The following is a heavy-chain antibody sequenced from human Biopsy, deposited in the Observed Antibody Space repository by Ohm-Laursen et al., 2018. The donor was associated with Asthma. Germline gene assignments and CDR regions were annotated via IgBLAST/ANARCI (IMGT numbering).Heavy chain of an antibody. D-gene: IGHD3-10*01. CDR2: ISVYNGNT. CDR3: ARAVDYSHYYGIGV. Sequence: GASVKVSCKTSGYTFNSAGITWVRQAPGQGLEWMGLISVYNGNTKVAQKLQDRVTMITDTSTSTAYMELRSLRSDDTAVYFCARAVDYSHYYGIGVWGQGTTVTVS. CDR1: GYTFNSAG. J-gene: IGHJ6*02. V-gene: IGHV1-18*01.